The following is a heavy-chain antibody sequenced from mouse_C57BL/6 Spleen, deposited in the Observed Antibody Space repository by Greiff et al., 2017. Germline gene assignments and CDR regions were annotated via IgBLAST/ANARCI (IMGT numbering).Heavy chain of an antibody. D-gene: IGHD4-1*01. CDR2: ISGGGGNN. CDR3: ERHGGWDGFAY. V-gene: IGHV5-9*01. Sequence: EVMLVESGGGLVKPGGSLKLSCAASGFTFSSYTMSWVRQTPEKRLEWVATISGGGGNNYNPDSVKGRFPISRANAKNTLYLQMSSLRSEDTALYYCERHGGWDGFAYWGQGTLVTVSA. CDR1: GFTFSSYT. J-gene: IGHJ3*01.